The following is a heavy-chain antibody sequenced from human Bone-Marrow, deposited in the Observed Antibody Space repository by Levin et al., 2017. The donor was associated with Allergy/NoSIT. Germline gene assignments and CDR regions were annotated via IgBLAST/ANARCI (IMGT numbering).Heavy chain of an antibody. V-gene: IGHV3-30-3*01. J-gene: IGHJ4*02. Sequence: GESLKISCAASGFTFSSYAMHWVRQAPGKGLEWVAVISYDGSNKYYADSVKGRFTISRDNSKNTLYLQMNSLRAEDTAVYYCARSIAAADNFDYWGQGTLVTVSS. D-gene: IGHD6-13*01. CDR3: ARSIAAADNFDY. CDR1: GFTFSSYA. CDR2: ISYDGSNK.